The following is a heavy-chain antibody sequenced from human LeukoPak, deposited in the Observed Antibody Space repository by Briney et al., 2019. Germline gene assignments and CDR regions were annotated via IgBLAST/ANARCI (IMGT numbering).Heavy chain of an antibody. D-gene: IGHD1-26*01. V-gene: IGHV3-9*01. CDR2: ISWNSGSI. CDR3: AKGAKWELLLHFDY. Sequence: PGGSLRLSCAASGFTFDDYAMHWVRQAPGKGLEWVSGISWNSGSIGYADSVKGRFTISRDNAKNSLHLQMNSLRAEDTALYYCAKGAKWELLLHFDYWGQGTLVTVSS. CDR1: GFTFDDYA. J-gene: IGHJ4*02.